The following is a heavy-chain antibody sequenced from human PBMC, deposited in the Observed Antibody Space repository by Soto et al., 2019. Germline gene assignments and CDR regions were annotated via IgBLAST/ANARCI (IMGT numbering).Heavy chain of an antibody. J-gene: IGHJ6*02. D-gene: IGHD3-10*01. CDR1: GFTFSSYG. CDR2: IWYDGSNK. V-gene: IGHV3-33*01. CDR3: ARDPTMVRGVYYYYGMDV. Sequence: PGGSLRLSCAASGFTFSSYGMHWVRQAPGKGLEWVAVIWYDGSNKYYADSVKGRFTISRDNSKNTLYLQMNSLRAEDTAVYYCARDPTMVRGVYYYYGMDVWGQGTTVTVSS.